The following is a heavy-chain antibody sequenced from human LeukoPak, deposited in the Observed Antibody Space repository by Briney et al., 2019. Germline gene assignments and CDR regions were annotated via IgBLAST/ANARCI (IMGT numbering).Heavy chain of an antibody. CDR1: GFIFSSYS. CDR2: ISSSSSTI. D-gene: IGHD3-10*01. V-gene: IGHV3-48*01. Sequence: GGSLRLSCAASGFIFSSYSMNWVRQAPGKGLEWVSYISSSSSTIYYADSVKGRFTISRDNSKNTLYLQMNSLRAEDTAVYYCAKDRGPSYEWLLAYWGQGTLVTVSS. J-gene: IGHJ4*02. CDR3: AKDRGPSYEWLLAY.